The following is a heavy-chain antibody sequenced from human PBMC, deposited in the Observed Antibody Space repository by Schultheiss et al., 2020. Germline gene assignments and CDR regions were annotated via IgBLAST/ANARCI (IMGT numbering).Heavy chain of an antibody. CDR3: SSLSFGDYYDY. J-gene: IGHJ4*02. Sequence: GGSLRLSCAASGIIFSSYAMSWVRQAPGKGLEWVSAISGSGNNTYYADSVKGRFTISRDNSNNTLYLQMNSLRAEDTAVYYCSSLSFGDYYDYWGQGTLVTVSS. V-gene: IGHV3-23*01. CDR2: ISGSGNNT. CDR1: GIIFSSYA. D-gene: IGHD3-16*02.